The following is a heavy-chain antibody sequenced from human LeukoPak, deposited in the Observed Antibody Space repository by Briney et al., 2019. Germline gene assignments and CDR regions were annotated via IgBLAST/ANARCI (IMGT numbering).Heavy chain of an antibody. CDR2: IYPGDSDT. Sequence: ASVKVSCKASGYSFTSYWIGWVRQMPGKGLEWMGIIYPGDSDTRYSPSFQGQVTISADKSISTAYLQWSSLKASDTAMYYCARSSSGYSDAFDIWGQGTMVTVSS. D-gene: IGHD3-22*01. V-gene: IGHV5-51*01. CDR1: GYSFTSYW. CDR3: ARSSSGYSDAFDI. J-gene: IGHJ3*02.